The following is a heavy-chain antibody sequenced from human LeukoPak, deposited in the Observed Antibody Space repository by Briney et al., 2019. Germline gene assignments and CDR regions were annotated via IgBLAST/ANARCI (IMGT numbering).Heavy chain of an antibody. D-gene: IGHD6-19*01. V-gene: IGHV3-23*01. Sequence: PGGSLRLSCAASGFTFSIHAMSWVRQAPGKGLEWVSAISNSGGFTYYADSVRGRFTISRDNSKNTLYLQMISLRAEDTAIYYCVARESLNIRSSGWDGGLDYWGQGTLVTVSS. J-gene: IGHJ4*02. CDR3: VARESLNIRSSGWDGGLDY. CDR2: ISNSGGFT. CDR1: GFTFSIHA.